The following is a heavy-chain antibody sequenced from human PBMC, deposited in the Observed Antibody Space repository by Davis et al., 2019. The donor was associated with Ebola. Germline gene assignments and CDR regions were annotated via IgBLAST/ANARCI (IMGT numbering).Heavy chain of an antibody. CDR2: INPNSGGT. CDR1: GYTFTGYY. D-gene: IGHD2-15*01. V-gene: IGHV1-2*02. Sequence: ASVKVSCKASGYTFTGYYMHWVRQAPGQGLEWMGWINPNSGGTNYAQKFQGRVTMTRDTSISTAYMELSRLRSDDTAVYYCARDGIDCSGGNCQAYFDCWGQGTLVTVSS. J-gene: IGHJ4*02. CDR3: ARDGIDCSGGNCQAYFDC.